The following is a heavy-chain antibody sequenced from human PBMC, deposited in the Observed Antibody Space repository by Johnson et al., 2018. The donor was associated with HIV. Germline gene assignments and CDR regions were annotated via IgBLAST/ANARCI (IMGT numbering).Heavy chain of an antibody. Sequence: VQLVESGGGLIQPGGSLRLSCAASGFTVSSNYMSWVRQAPGKGLEWVSVIYSGGSTYYADSVKGRFTISRDNAKNSLYLQMNNLRAEDTAMYYCARSDASDIWGQGTMVTVSS. CDR3: ARSDASDI. J-gene: IGHJ3*02. V-gene: IGHV3-53*01. CDR1: GFTVSSNY. CDR2: IYSGGST.